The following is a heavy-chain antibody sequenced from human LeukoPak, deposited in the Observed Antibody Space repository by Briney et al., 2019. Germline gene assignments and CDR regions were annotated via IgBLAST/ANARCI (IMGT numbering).Heavy chain of an antibody. D-gene: IGHD3-10*01. J-gene: IGHJ4*02. CDR3: ARAHMSF. CDR1: GFTFSSHW. CDR2: INQDGSEG. V-gene: IGHV3-7*01. Sequence: PGGSLRLSCAASGFTFSSHWMTWVRQAPGKGLEWVANINQDGSEGYYVDSVKGRFTISRDNAKNSLYLQMSSLRVEDTATYYCARAHMSFWGQGTLVTVSS.